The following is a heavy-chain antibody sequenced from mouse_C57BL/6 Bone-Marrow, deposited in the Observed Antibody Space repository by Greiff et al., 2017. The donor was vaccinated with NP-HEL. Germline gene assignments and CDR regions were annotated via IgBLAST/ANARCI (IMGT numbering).Heavy chain of an antibody. J-gene: IGHJ4*01. Sequence: VKLMESGAELARPGASVKLSCKASGYTFTSYGISWVKQRTGQGLEWIGEIYPRSGNTYYNEKFKGKATLTADKSSSTAYMELRSLTSEDSAVYFCARDGPYAMDYWGQGTSVTVSS. CDR1: GYTFTSYG. CDR2: IYPRSGNT. D-gene: IGHD2-3*01. V-gene: IGHV1-81*01. CDR3: ARDGPYAMDY.